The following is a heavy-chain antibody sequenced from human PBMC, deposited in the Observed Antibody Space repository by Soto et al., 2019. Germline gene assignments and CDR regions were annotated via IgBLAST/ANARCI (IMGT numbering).Heavy chain of an antibody. V-gene: IGHV1-3*01. CDR2: INAGNGNT. CDR3: ARTGSSSWFWFDP. CDR1: GYTFTSYA. D-gene: IGHD6-13*01. J-gene: IGHJ5*02. Sequence: QVQLVRSGAEVKKPGASVKVSCKASGYTFTSYAIHWVRQAPGQRLEWMGWINAGNGNTQYSQKFQGRVTITRDTSASTAYMELSSLRSEDTAVYYCARTGSSSWFWFDPWGQGTLVTVSS.